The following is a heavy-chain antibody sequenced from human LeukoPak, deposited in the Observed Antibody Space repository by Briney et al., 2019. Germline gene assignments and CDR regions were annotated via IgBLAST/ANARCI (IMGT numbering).Heavy chain of an antibody. CDR3: ARALGRLQPYYYHYGMDV. D-gene: IGHD5-24*01. CDR2: IKQDGSER. CDR1: GFTFSSYG. V-gene: IGHV3-7*01. Sequence: PGASLRLSCAASGFTFSSYGMSWVRQAPGKGLEWVANIKQDGSERYHVDSVKGRFTISRDNAKNSLYLQMDSLRAEDTAVYYCARALGRLQPYYYHYGMDVWGQGTTVTVSS. J-gene: IGHJ6*02.